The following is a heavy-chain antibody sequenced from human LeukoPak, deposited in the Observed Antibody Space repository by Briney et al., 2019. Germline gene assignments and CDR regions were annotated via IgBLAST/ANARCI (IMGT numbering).Heavy chain of an antibody. CDR1: GFTFNSYG. Sequence: QSGGSLRLSCAASGFTFNSYGMSWVRQAPGKGLEWVSGISGSGGNTYYADSVKGRFTISRDNSKNTLYLQMNSLRAEDTAVYYCAKEISHCSSTSCSRAHWFDPWGQGTLVTVSS. D-gene: IGHD2-2*01. J-gene: IGHJ5*02. CDR2: ISGSGGNT. CDR3: AKEISHCSSTSCSRAHWFDP. V-gene: IGHV3-23*01.